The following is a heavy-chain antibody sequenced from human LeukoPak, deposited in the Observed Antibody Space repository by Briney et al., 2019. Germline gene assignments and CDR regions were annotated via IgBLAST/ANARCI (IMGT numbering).Heavy chain of an antibody. CDR2: VFCSGST. Sequence: SQTLSLTCTVSGGSICSGDYYWTWIRHHPGKGLEWIGYVFCSGSTDYNSSLKSRATISVDTSKNQFSLKLSSVTAADTAVYYCARRGYIYGFFDYWGQGTLVTVSS. CDR3: ARRGYIYGFFDY. V-gene: IGHV4-31*03. J-gene: IGHJ4*02. D-gene: IGHD5-18*01. CDR1: GGSICSGDYY.